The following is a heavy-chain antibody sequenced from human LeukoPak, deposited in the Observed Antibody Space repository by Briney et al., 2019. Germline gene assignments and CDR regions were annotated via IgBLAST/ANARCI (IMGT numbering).Heavy chain of an antibody. CDR3: ARYGTVGLFGY. Sequence: ASVRVSCKASGYTFTGYFIHWVRQAPGQGLEWMGWINPKSGDTNYAQRFQGRVTMTRDTSISTAYMELTRLTSDDTAVYYCARYGTVGLFGYWGQGSLVTVSS. D-gene: IGHD3/OR15-3a*01. CDR2: INPKSGDT. J-gene: IGHJ4*02. CDR1: GYTFTGYF. V-gene: IGHV1-2*02.